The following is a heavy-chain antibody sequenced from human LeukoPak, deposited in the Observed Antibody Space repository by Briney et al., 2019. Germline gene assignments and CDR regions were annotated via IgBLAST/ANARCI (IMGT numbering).Heavy chain of an antibody. D-gene: IGHD2-21*02. CDR1: GFTFSSYW. CDR2: XXXDGSNK. J-gene: IGHJ4*02. V-gene: IGHV3-33*08. CDR3: ARDRHVVVTAIHSFGFDY. Sequence: GGSLRLSCAASGFTFSSYWMHWVRQAPGKGLXXXXXXXXDGSNKYYADSVKGRFTISRDNSKNTLYLQMNSLRAEDTAVYYCARDRHVVVTAIHSFGFDYWGQGTLVTVSS.